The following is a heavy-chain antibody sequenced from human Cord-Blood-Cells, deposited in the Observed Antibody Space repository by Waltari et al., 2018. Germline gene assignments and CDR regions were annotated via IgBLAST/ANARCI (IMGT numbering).Heavy chain of an antibody. Sequence: EVQLLESGGGLVQPGGSLRLSCAASGFTFSSYAMSWGRQAPGKGLEWVSAISGSGGSTYYADSVKGRFTISRDNSKNTLYLQMNSLRAEDTAVYYCAKDIYGSYSSSDGNFDYWGQGTLVTVSS. V-gene: IGHV3-23*01. CDR1: GFTFSSYA. D-gene: IGHD6-6*01. J-gene: IGHJ4*02. CDR2: ISGSGGST. CDR3: AKDIYGSYSSSDGNFDY.